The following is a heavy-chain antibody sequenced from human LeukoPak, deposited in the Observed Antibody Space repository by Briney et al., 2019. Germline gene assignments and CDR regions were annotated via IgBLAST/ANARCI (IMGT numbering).Heavy chain of an antibody. D-gene: IGHD3-22*01. J-gene: IGHJ4*02. CDR1: GYTFTGYY. V-gene: IGHV1-2*06. Sequence: ASVKVSCKASGYTFTGYYMHWVRQAPGQGLEWMGRINPNSGGTNYAQKFQGRVTMTRDTSISTAYMELSRLRSDDTAVYYCARVHFSRYYYDSSGYYPFDYWGQGTLVTVFS. CDR3: ARVHFSRYYYDSSGYYPFDY. CDR2: INPNSGGT.